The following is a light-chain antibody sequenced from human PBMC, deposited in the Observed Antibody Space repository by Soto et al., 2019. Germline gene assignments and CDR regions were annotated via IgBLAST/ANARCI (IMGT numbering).Light chain of an antibody. V-gene: IGKV1-39*01. Sequence: DIQMTQSPSSLSASVGDRVTITCRASQSISSSFNWYQQKPGKAPKLLIYAASSLQSGVPSRFSGSGSGTDFTLTISSLQPEDFATYYCQQSYTTPWTFGQGTKVEIK. J-gene: IGKJ1*01. CDR3: QQSYTTPWT. CDR2: AAS. CDR1: QSISSS.